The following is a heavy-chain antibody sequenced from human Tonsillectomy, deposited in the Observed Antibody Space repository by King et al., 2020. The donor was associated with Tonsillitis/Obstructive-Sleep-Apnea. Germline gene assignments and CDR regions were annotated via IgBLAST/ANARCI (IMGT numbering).Heavy chain of an antibody. Sequence: VQLVESGGGLVKPGGSLRLSCAASGFTLSGYYMSWIRQAPGKGLECVSYISSSGSYTNYADSVKGRFTISRDNTKNSLYLQMSSLRAEDTAVFYCARSYGDSTRYSYFEVWCQGTLVTVSS. CDR2: ISSSGSYT. D-gene: IGHD4-17*01. CDR3: ARSYGDSTRYSYFEV. CDR1: GFTLSGYY. J-gene: IGHJ4*02. V-gene: IGHV3-11*05.